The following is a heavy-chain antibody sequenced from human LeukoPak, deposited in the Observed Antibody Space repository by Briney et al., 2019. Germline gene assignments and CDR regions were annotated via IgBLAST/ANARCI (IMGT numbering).Heavy chain of an antibody. CDR1: GFTVSSYP. Sequence: PGRSLRLSGAASGFTVSSYPMSWVRQAPGKGLEWVSGISDSGDSTYYADSVKGRFSISRDNSKNTLYLQMNSLRVEDTAVYYCAYDFWGQGTLVTVSS. J-gene: IGHJ4*02. CDR3: AYDF. V-gene: IGHV3-23*01. CDR2: ISDSGDST.